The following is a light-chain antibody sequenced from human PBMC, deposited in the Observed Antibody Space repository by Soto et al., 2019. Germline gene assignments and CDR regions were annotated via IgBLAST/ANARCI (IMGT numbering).Light chain of an antibody. CDR1: QSVSSN. CDR3: QQYNNWPPWT. V-gene: IGKV3-15*01. Sequence: EIVMTQSPATLSVSPEERATLSCRASQSVSSNLAWYQQKPGQAPRLLIYGASTRATGIPARFSGSGSGTEFTLNIRSLQSEDFAVYYCQQYNNWPPWTLGQGTKVDIK. CDR2: GAS. J-gene: IGKJ1*01.